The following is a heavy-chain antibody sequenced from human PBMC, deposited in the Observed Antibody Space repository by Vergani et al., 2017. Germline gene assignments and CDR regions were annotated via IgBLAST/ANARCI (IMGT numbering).Heavy chain of an antibody. CDR3: ARRAERWETLLRDDFDV. J-gene: IGHJ3*01. CDR1: GGSLSGYY. CDR2: IHHSGTI. V-gene: IGHV4-34*01. D-gene: IGHD1-26*01. Sequence: QVQLQQWGPGLLKPSETLSLTCAVYGGSLSGYYWSWIRLAPGKGLEWIGEIHHSGTINYNPTLKSPFNVSIDTSRDHFSLKLRSVSAADTAVYFCARRAERWETLLRDDFDVWGQGTFVTVSP.